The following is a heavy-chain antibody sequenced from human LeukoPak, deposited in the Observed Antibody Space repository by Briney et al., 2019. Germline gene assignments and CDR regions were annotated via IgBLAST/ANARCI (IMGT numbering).Heavy chain of an antibody. D-gene: IGHD6-19*01. V-gene: IGHV3-9*01. CDR2: ISWNSGSI. CDR3: AKARVGGWLVLGFDY. Sequence: PGRSLRLSCAASGFTFDDYAMHRVRQAPGKGLEWVSGISWNSGSIGYADSVKGRFTISRDNAKNSLYLQMNSLRAEDTALYYCAKARVGGWLVLGFDYWGQGTLVTVSS. CDR1: GFTFDDYA. J-gene: IGHJ4*02.